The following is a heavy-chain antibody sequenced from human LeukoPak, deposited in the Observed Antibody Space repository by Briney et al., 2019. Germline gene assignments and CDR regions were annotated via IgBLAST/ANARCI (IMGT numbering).Heavy chain of an antibody. Sequence: SETLSLTCTVFGGSISSYYWSWIRQPPGKGLEWIGYIYYSGSTNYNPSLKSRVTISVDTSKNQFSLKLSAVTAADTAVYYCARDSDPWGQGTLVTVSS. J-gene: IGHJ5*02. V-gene: IGHV4-59*01. CDR1: GGSISSYY. CDR2: IYYSGST. CDR3: ARDSDP.